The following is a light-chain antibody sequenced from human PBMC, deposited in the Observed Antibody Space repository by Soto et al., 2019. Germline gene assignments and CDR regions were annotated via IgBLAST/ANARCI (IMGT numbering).Light chain of an antibody. CDR1: SSDVGGYNF. Sequence: QSVLTQPRSVSGSPGQSVTISCTGTSSDVGGYNFVSWYQHHPGKAPKLIIYDVTKRPSGVPDRFSGSRSGNTASLTISGLQAEDEADYYCCSYAGSYTWVFGGGTQLTVL. J-gene: IGLJ3*02. CDR2: DVT. V-gene: IGLV2-11*01. CDR3: CSYAGSYTWV.